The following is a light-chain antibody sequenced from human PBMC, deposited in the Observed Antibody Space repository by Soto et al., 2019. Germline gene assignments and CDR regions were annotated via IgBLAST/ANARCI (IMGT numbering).Light chain of an antibody. CDR1: SSDVGGYTY. CDR3: TSYTSSSTRV. V-gene: IGLV2-14*01. J-gene: IGLJ1*01. Sequence: QSALTQPASVSGSLGQSITISCTGTSSDVGGYTYVSWYQQHPGKAPKLMIFEVSNRPSGVSIRFSGSKSGNTASLTISGLQAEDEADYYCTSYTSSSTRVFGTGTKVTVL. CDR2: EVS.